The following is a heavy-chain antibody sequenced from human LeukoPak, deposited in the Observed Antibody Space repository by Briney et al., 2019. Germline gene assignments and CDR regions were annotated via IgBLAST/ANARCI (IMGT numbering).Heavy chain of an antibody. J-gene: IGHJ4*02. CDR1: GGTFSSYA. Sequence: ASVKVSCKASGGTFSSYAISWVRQAPGQGLEWMAWISANNGETRYAQNLQDRVTMTTDTSTSTAYTELRSLRSDDTAVYYCARVPPSAHQMLSSDYWGQGTQVTVSS. CDR2: ISANNGET. V-gene: IGHV1-18*01. CDR3: ARVPPSAHQMLSSDY. D-gene: IGHD2-2*01.